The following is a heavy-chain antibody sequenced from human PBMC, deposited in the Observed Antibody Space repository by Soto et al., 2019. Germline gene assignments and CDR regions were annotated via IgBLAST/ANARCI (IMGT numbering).Heavy chain of an antibody. D-gene: IGHD3-10*01. Sequence: QAHLAQSGAEVKKPGSSVTVSCKASGGTFNSYGISWVRQAPGQGLDWMGVIIPLYGTVNYAQKFQGRVSITADKSTSTAYMDLNSLRSDDTAVYYCARVRVIRGVIPSHFGLWGQGNQVTVSS. CDR2: IIPLYGTV. J-gene: IGHJ4*02. CDR1: GGTFNSYG. V-gene: IGHV1-69*06. CDR3: ARVRVIRGVIPSHFGL.